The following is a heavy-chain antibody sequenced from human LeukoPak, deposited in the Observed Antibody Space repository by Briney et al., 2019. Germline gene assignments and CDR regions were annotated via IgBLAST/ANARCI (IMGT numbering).Heavy chain of an antibody. J-gene: IGHJ4*02. CDR3: ARGWTTYPFDY. CDR1: GVSITTGFH. D-gene: IGHD3/OR15-3a*01. CDR2: IYYSGDT. V-gene: IGHV4-30-4*01. Sequence: PSQTLYLTCTVSGVSITTGFHWNWIRQRPGEGLEWIGHIYYSGDTYYNPSLKSRVTISVDTSKNQFSLKLSSVTAADTAVYYCARGWTTYPFDYWGQGTLVTVSS.